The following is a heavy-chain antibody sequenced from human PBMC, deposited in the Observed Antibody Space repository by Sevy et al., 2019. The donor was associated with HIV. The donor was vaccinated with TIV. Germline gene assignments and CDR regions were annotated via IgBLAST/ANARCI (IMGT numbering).Heavy chain of an antibody. D-gene: IGHD3-16*01. V-gene: IGHV3-7*03. Sequence: GSLKISCVASGFTFNNFWMAWVRQAPGKGLEWFANIKPDGSESNHVGSVKGRFTISRDNAKNSLYLQMNSLTAEDTAVYYCARDVGGGYFDYWGQGTLVTVSS. CDR3: ARDVGGGYFDY. CDR2: IKPDGSES. CDR1: GFTFNNFW. J-gene: IGHJ4*01.